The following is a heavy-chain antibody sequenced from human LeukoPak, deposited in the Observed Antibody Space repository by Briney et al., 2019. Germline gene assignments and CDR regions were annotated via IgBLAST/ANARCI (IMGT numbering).Heavy chain of an antibody. CDR3: ARGVEQWLYPPPDWFDP. Sequence: ASVTVSFTASGYTFTGYYMHWVRQAPGQGLEWMGWVNPNSGGTNYAQKFQGRVTMTRDTSISTAYMELSRLRSDETAVYYCARGVEQWLYPPPDWFDPWGQGTLVTVSS. J-gene: IGHJ5*02. V-gene: IGHV1-2*02. CDR1: GYTFTGYY. CDR2: VNPNSGGT. D-gene: IGHD6-19*01.